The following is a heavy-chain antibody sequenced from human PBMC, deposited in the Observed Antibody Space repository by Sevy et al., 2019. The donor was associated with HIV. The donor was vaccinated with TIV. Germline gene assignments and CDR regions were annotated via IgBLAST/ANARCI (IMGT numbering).Heavy chain of an antibody. J-gene: IGHJ4*02. CDR2: IKSKADGGTT. V-gene: IGHV3-15*01. D-gene: IGHD2-2*01. Sequence: GGSLRLSCAASGFSLNNAWMSWVRQAPGKGLEWVGRIKSKADGGTTDYAAPVKGRFTISRDDSKNTLYLQMNSLKTEDTAIYYCTTITNSGSTSPRGFDYWGQGSLVTVSS. CDR1: GFSLNNAW. CDR3: TTITNSGSTSPRGFDY.